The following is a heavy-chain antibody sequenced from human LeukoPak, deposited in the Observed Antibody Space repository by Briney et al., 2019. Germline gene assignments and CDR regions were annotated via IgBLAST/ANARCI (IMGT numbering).Heavy chain of an antibody. Sequence: PSETLSLTCAVSGGSISSGGYSWSWIRQPPGKGLEWIGYIYYSGSTYYNPSLKSRVTISVDTSKNQFSLKLSSVTAADTAVYYCAREAYDFWSGYHKYFDYWGQGTLVTVSS. CDR3: AREAYDFWSGYHKYFDY. D-gene: IGHD3-3*01. J-gene: IGHJ4*02. CDR2: IYYSGST. CDR1: GGSISSGGYS. V-gene: IGHV4-30-2*05.